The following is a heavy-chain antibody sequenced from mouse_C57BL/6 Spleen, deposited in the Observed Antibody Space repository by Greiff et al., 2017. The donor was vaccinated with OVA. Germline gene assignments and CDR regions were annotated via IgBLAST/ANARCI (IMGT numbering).Heavy chain of an antibody. V-gene: IGHV1-50*01. Sequence: QVQLQQPGAELVKPGASVKLSCKASGYTFTSYWMQWVKQRPGQGLEWIGEIDPSDSYTNYNQKFKGKATLTVDTSSSTAYMQLSSLTSEDSAVYYCGSLGNYAMDYWGQGTSVTVSS. J-gene: IGHJ4*01. D-gene: IGHD1-2*01. CDR2: IDPSDSYT. CDR3: GSLGNYAMDY. CDR1: GYTFTSYW.